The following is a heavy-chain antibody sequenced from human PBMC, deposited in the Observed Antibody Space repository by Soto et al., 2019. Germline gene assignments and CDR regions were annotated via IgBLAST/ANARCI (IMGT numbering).Heavy chain of an antibody. CDR1: GFTFRSYD. CDR3: ARDVAAAGIRYYDY. V-gene: IGHV3-13*01. D-gene: IGHD6-13*01. Sequence: EVQLVESGGGLLRPGGSLRLSFEAFGFTFRSYDMHWVRQATGKGLEWVSAIGTAGDTYYPGSVKGRFTISRENAKNSLYLQMNSLRAGDTAVYYCARDVAAAGIRYYDYWGQGTLVTVSS. J-gene: IGHJ4*02. CDR2: IGTAGDT.